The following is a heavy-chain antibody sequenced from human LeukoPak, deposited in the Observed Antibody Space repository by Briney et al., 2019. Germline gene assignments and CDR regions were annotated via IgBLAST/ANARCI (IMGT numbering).Heavy chain of an antibody. D-gene: IGHD6-19*01. CDR1: GFTFSSYA. CDR2: ISGSGGST. J-gene: IGHJ5*02. Sequence: GGSLRLSCAASGFTFSSYAMSWVRQAPGKGLEWVSAISGSGGSTYYADSVKGRFTISRDNSKNTLYLQMNSLRAEDTAVYYCAKDRGSGWYGDWFDPWGQGTLVTVSS. V-gene: IGHV3-23*01. CDR3: AKDRGSGWYGDWFDP.